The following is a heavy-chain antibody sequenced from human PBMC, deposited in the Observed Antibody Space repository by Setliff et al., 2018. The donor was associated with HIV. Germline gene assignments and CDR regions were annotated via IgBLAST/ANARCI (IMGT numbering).Heavy chain of an antibody. CDR3: ARPALGIGGGSRFDN. J-gene: IGHJ4*02. Sequence: PSETLSLTCTVSGGSFRSSHYYWGWIRQPPGKGLEWIGNIHYGGFFWYSPSLKSRVTISVDTSKNQFSLKLSSVTAADTAVYYCARPALGIGGGSRFDNWGQGTRVTVSS. V-gene: IGHV4-39*01. CDR2: IHYGGFF. CDR1: GGSFRSSHYY. D-gene: IGHD3-10*01.